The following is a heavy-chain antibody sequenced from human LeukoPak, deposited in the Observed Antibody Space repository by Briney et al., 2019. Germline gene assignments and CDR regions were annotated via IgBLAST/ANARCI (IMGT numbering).Heavy chain of an antibody. D-gene: IGHD1-7*01. CDR1: GFTFSSYA. CDR2: ISYDGSNK. J-gene: IGHJ4*02. Sequence: PGGSLRLSCAASGFTFSSYAVHWVRQAPGKGLEWVAVISYDGSNKYYADSVKGRFTISRDNAKKSLYLQMNSLRAEDTAVYYCARDEGSSENWNYAQYWGQGTLVTVSS. V-gene: IGHV3-30*04. CDR3: ARDEGSSENWNYAQY.